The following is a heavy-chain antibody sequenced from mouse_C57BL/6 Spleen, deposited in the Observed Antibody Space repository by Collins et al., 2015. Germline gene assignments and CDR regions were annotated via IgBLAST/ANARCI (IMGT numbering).Heavy chain of an antibody. V-gene: IGHV3-6*01. J-gene: IGHJ4*01. CDR3: ARGAMDY. CDR2: ISYDGSN. CDR1: GYSITSVY. Sequence: DVQLQESGPGLVKPSQSLSLTCSVTGYSITSVYWNWIRQFPGNKLEWMGYISYDGSNNYNPSLKNRISITRDTSKNQFFLKLNSVTTEDTATYYCARGAMDYWGQGTSVTVSS.